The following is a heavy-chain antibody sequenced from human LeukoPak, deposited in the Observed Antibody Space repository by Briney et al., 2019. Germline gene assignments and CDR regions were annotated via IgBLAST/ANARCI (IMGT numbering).Heavy chain of an antibody. CDR2: IWYDGSNK. Sequence: GGSLRLSCAASGSTFSSYGMHWVRQAPGKGLEWVAVIWYDGSNKYYADSVKGRFTISRDNSKNTLYLQMNSLRAEDTAVYYCAREGTYGSGTPFDYWGQGTLVTVSS. CDR3: AREGTYGSGTPFDY. D-gene: IGHD3-10*01. V-gene: IGHV3-33*01. CDR1: GSTFSSYG. J-gene: IGHJ4*02.